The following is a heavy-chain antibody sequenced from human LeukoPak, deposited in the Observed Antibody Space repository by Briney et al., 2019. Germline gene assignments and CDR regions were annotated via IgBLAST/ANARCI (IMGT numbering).Heavy chain of an antibody. CDR3: ARVVFPFGVVIIAPGTFDY. CDR1: GGSISSGDYY. V-gene: IGHV4-30-4*08. CDR2: IYYSGST. Sequence: PSQTLSLTCTVSGGSISSGDYYRSWIRQPPGKGLEWIGYIYYSGSTYYNPSLKSRVTISVDTSKIQFSLKLSSVTAADTAVYYCARVVFPFGVVIIAPGTFDYWGQGTLVTVSS. J-gene: IGHJ4*02. D-gene: IGHD3-3*01.